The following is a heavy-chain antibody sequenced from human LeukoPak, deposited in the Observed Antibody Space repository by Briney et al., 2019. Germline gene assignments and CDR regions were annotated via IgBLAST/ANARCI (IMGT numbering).Heavy chain of an antibody. Sequence: SETLSLTCTVSGGSISNYYWTWIRQPPGRGLEWIGYIYYSGSTNYNPSLKSRVTISVDTSKNQFSLKLSSVTAVDTAVYYCAREGGTWSQVAFDIWGQGTMVTVSS. CDR1: GGSISNYY. CDR3: AREGGTWSQVAFDI. CDR2: IYYSGST. D-gene: IGHD2-15*01. J-gene: IGHJ3*02. V-gene: IGHV4-59*01.